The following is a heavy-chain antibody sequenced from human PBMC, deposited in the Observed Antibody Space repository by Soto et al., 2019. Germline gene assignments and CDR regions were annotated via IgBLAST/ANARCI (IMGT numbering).Heavy chain of an antibody. J-gene: IGHJ4*02. D-gene: IGHD1-26*01. CDR2: ISSTGET. CDR3: ARIDYSGSPLIDY. V-gene: IGHV2-26*01. CDR1: GFSLTLGRMA. Sequence: SGPTLVTPTETLTLTCSVSGFSLTLGRMAVTWIRQPPGKALEWVAHISSTGETSYATSLKTRVTISKDISKSQVLLTMTNVDPVDTATYFCARIDYSGSPLIDYWGQGTLVTVSS.